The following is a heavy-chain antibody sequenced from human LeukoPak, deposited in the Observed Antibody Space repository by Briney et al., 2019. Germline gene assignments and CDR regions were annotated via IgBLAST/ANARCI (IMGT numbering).Heavy chain of an antibody. Sequence: PGGSLRLSCVASGFIFSNYAMSWVRQAPGKGLEWVAVIWYDGSNKYYADSVKGRFTISRDNSKNTLYLQMNSLRAEDTAVYYCARGSGYSGYDAVDYWGQGTLVTVSS. CDR1: GFIFSNYA. CDR3: ARGSGYSGYDAVDY. CDR2: IWYDGSNK. J-gene: IGHJ4*02. D-gene: IGHD5-12*01. V-gene: IGHV3-33*08.